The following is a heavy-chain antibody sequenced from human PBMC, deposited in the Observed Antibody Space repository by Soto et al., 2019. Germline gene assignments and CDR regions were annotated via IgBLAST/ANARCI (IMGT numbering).Heavy chain of an antibody. D-gene: IGHD3-9*01. CDR2: IYYRGST. J-gene: IGHJ5*02. V-gene: IGHV4-31*03. Sequence: SETLSLTCTVSGGSISSGGYYWSWIRQHPGKGLEWIGYIYYRGSTYYNPSLKSRVTISVDTSKNQFSLKLSSVTAADTAVYYCARGPPALFSTAAPFDPWCQGTLVTGSS. CDR1: GGSISSGGYY. CDR3: ARGPPALFSTAAPFDP.